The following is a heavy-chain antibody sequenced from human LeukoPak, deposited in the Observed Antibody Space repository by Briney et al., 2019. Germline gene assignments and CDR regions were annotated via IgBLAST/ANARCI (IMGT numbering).Heavy chain of an antibody. Sequence: SSETLSLTCAVYGGSFSGYYWSWIRQPPGKGLEWIGEINHSGSTNYNPSLKSRVTISVDTSKNQFSLKLSSVTAADTAVYYCARVRYCSSTSCYFRRNAFDIRGQGTMVTVSS. CDR2: INHSGST. V-gene: IGHV4-34*01. D-gene: IGHD2-2*01. CDR3: ARVRYCSSTSCYFRRNAFDI. J-gene: IGHJ3*02. CDR1: GGSFSGYY.